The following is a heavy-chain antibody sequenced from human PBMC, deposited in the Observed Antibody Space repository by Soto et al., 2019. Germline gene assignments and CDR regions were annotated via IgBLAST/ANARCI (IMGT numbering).Heavy chain of an antibody. CDR2: ISSSSCYI. CDR1: GFTFSSYS. D-gene: IGHD4-17*01. CDR3: AREGHDYGDNGDAFDI. J-gene: IGHJ3*02. V-gene: IGHV3-21*01. Sequence: GGSLRLSCAASGFTFSSYSMNWVRQAPGKGLEWVSSISSSSCYIYYADSVKGRFTISRDNAKNSLYLQMNSLRAEDTAVYYCAREGHDYGDNGDAFDIWGQGTMVTVSS.